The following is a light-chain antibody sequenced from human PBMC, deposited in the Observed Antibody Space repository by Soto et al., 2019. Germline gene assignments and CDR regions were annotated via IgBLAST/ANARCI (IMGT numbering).Light chain of an antibody. Sequence: EIVMTQSPATLSVSPGERATLSCRASQNAYSNLAWYQQRPGQAPRLLIYGASTRATGVPARFSGSGSGTEFTVTISSLLSEDFAVYYCQQYTSWPLTFGGGTKVEI. CDR2: GAS. CDR1: QNAYSN. J-gene: IGKJ4*01. CDR3: QQYTSWPLT. V-gene: IGKV3-15*01.